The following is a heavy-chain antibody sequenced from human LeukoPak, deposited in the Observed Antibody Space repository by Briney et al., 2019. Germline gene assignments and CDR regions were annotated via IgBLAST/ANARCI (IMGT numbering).Heavy chain of an antibody. V-gene: IGHV1-3*01. CDR1: GYTFTTYA. D-gene: IGHD5-18*01. J-gene: IGHJ6*02. CDR2: INAGNANT. Sequence: ASVKVSCKASGYTFTTYAMHWVRQAPGQRLEWMGWINAGNANTKYSQKFQGRVTITRDTSASTAYMELSSLRSEDTAVYYCATDRGYSYGMDVWGQGTTVTVSS. CDR3: ATDRGYSYGMDV.